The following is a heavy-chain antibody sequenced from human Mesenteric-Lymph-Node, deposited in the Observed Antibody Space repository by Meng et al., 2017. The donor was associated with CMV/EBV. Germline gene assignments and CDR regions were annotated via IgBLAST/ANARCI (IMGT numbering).Heavy chain of an antibody. D-gene: IGHD3-10*01. CDR3: ARRLPHYGSGSQSLEY. CDR2: IAHDGST. V-gene: IGHV4-34*01. J-gene: IGHJ4*02. CDR1: GGSFIGNY. Sequence: SETLSLTCAVYGGSFIGNYWSWIRQPPGKGLEWIGEIAHDGSTNYNPSLKSRVIISVDTSKSQFSLKLSSVTAADTAVYYCARRLPHYGSGSQSLEYWGQGTLVTVSS.